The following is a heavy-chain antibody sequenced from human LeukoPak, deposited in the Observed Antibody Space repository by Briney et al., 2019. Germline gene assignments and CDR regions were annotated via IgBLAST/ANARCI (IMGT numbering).Heavy chain of an antibody. CDR3: ARDQGYCSSTSCWGPSDY. J-gene: IGHJ4*02. CDR1: GFTFSSYW. D-gene: IGHD2-2*01. V-gene: IGHV3-7*01. Sequence: GGSLRLSCAASGFTFSSYWMSWVRQAPGKGLEWVANIKQDGSEKYYVDSVKGRFTISRDNAKNSLYLQMNSLRAEDTAAYYCARDQGYCSSTSCWGPSDYWGQGTLVTVSS. CDR2: IKQDGSEK.